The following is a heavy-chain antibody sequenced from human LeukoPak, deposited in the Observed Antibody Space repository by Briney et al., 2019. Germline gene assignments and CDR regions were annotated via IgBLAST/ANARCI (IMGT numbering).Heavy chain of an antibody. CDR1: GFTFSSYW. J-gene: IGHJ3*02. CDR2: IKQDGSEK. D-gene: IGHD6-6*01. CDR3: ARASPSIAAPRPGGAFDI. V-gene: IGHV3-7*01. Sequence: GGSLRLSCAASGFTFSSYWMSWVRQAPGKGLEWVANIKQDGSEKYYVDSVKGRFTISRDNAKNSLYLEMNSLRAEDTAVYYCARASPSIAAPRPGGAFDIWGQGTMVTVSS.